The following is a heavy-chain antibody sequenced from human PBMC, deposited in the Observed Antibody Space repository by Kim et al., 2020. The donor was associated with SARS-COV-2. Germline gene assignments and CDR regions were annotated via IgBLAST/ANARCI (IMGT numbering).Heavy chain of an antibody. D-gene: IGHD5-18*01. CDR2: IYYSGST. V-gene: IGHV4-30-2*01. J-gene: IGHJ3*02. CDR3: ARVPSGGYSFGSDAFDI. Sequence: SETLSRTCAVSGGSISSGGYSWSWIRQPPGKGLEWIGYIYYSGSTYYNPSLKSRVTISVDRSKNQFSLKLSSVTAADTAVYYCARVPSGGYSFGSDAFDIWGQGTMVTVSS. CDR1: GGSISSGGYS.